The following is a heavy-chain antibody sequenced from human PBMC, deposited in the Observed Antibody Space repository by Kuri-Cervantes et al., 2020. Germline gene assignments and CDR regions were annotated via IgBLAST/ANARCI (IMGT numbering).Heavy chain of an antibody. D-gene: IGHD6-19*01. J-gene: IGHJ4*02. CDR3: ARDGYSSGWYGGGFDY. CDR1: GFTFSSYA. Sequence: GGSLRLSCAASGFTFSSYAMSWVRQAPGKGLEWVSSISSSSSYIYYADSVKGRFTISRDNAKNSLYLQMNSLRAEDTAVYYCARDGYSSGWYGGGFDYWGQGTLVTVSS. V-gene: IGHV3-21*01. CDR2: ISSSSSYI.